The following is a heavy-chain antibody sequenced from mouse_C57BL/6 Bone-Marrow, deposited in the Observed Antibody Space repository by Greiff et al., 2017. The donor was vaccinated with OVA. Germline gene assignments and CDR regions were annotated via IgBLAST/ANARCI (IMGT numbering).Heavy chain of an antibody. V-gene: IGHV1-59*01. CDR1: GYTFTSYW. D-gene: IGHD2-1*01. CDR2: IDPSDSYT. J-gene: IGHJ4*01. CDR3: ARGGNSYAMDY. Sequence: QVQLQQPGAELVRPGTSVKLSCKASGYTFTSYWMHWVKQRPGQGLEWIGVIDPSDSYTNYNQKFKGKATLTVDTSSSTAYMQLSSLTSEDSAVYYCARGGNSYAMDYWGQGTSVTVSS.